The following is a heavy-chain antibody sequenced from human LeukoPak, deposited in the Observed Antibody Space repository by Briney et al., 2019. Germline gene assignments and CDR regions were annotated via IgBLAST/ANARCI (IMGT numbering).Heavy chain of an antibody. J-gene: IGHJ4*02. D-gene: IGHD1-26*01. CDR3: ARGPGTSGLSYYFDS. CDR1: GGSISSYY. V-gene: IGHV4-59*01. CDR2: ISYSGYT. Sequence: SETLSLTCTVSGGSISSYYWSWIRQPPGKGLEWIGYISYSGYTKYNPSLKSRVTISVDTSKNQFSLKLSSVTAADTAVYYCARGPGTSGLSYYFDSWGRGTLVTVSS.